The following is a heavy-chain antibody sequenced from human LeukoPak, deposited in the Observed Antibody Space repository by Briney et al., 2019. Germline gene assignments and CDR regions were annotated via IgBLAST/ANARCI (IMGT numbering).Heavy chain of an antibody. J-gene: IGHJ4*02. CDR1: GGSISSGGYY. V-gene: IGHV4-31*03. CDR3: ARGVAVAGHPDY. Sequence: SETLSLTCTVSGGSISSGGYYWSWIRQHPGKGLEWIGYIYYSGSTYYNPSHKSRVTISVDTSKNQFSLKLSSVTAADTAVYYCARGVAVAGHPDYWGQGTLVTVSS. D-gene: IGHD6-19*01. CDR2: IYYSGST.